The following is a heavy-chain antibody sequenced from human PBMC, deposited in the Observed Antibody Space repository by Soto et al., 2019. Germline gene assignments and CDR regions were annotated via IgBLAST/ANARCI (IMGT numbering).Heavy chain of an antibody. V-gene: IGHV3-23*01. CDR2: ISGSGGST. J-gene: IGHJ4*02. CDR1: GFTFSSYA. Sequence: GGSLRLSCAASGFTFSSYAMSWVRQAPGKGLEWVSAISGSGGSTYYADSVKGRFTISRDNSKNTLYLQMNSLRAEDTAVYYCXKYMGEDSSGYYHPPDYWGQGTLVTVSS. CDR3: XKYMGEDSSGYYHPPDY. D-gene: IGHD3-22*01.